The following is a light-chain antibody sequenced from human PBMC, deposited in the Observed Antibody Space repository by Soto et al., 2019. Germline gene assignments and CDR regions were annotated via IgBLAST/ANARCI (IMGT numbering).Light chain of an antibody. Sequence: IQMTQSPSSLSASVGDRVTITCRASQSMSSYLNWYQQKPGKAPKLLIYAASSLQSGVPSRFSGSGSGTDFTLTISSLQPEDFATYYYQQSYSTPLRTFGQGTKVEIK. CDR2: AAS. CDR3: QQSYSTPLRT. CDR1: QSMSSY. V-gene: IGKV1-39*01. J-gene: IGKJ1*01.